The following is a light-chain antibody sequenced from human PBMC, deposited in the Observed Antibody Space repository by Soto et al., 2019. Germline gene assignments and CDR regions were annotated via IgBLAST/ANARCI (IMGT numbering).Light chain of an antibody. J-gene: IGKJ1*01. CDR3: QLYESSPT. CDR1: QSVASGN. V-gene: IGKV3-20*01. Sequence: ETVLTQSPGTLSLSAGERATLSCRASQSVASGNLVWYQQKTGQTHTVLIYGASTSAAGIPDRFSGSGSGTDFTLTIIRLEPEDFAVYYCQLYESSPTFGQGTKVDIK. CDR2: GAS.